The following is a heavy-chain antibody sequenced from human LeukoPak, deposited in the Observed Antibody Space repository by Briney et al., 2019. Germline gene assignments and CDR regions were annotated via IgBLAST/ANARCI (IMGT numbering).Heavy chain of an antibody. V-gene: IGHV3-21*01. D-gene: IGHD1-26*01. CDR1: GFTFSSYS. J-gene: IGHJ4*02. Sequence: PGGSLRLSCAASGFTFSSYSMNWVRQAPGKGLEWVSSISSSSSYIYYADSVKGRFTISGDNAKNSLYLQMNSLRAEDTAVYYCARAGELQVGFDYWGQGTLVTVSS. CDR2: ISSSSSYI. CDR3: ARAGELQVGFDY.